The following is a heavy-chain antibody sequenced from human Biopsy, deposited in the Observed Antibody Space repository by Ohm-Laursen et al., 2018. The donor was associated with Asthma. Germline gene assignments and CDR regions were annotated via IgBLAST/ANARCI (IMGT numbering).Heavy chain of an antibody. V-gene: IGHV4-34*01. CDR2: IPQGGAT. J-gene: IGHJ6*02. D-gene: IGHD2-8*01. Sequence: SDTLSLTCSYRGSFRGYVWTWIRQPPGKGLEWIGEIPQGGATTFNPSLKSRVTISIDTSKSQLSLRLTSMTAADTAVYYCASGPQWSGLDVWGQGTTVTVSS. CDR1: RGSFRGYV. CDR3: ASGPQWSGLDV.